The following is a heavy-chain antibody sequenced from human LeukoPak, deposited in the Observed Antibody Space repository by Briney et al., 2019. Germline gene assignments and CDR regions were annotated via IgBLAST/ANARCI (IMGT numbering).Heavy chain of an antibody. CDR1: GGSFSGYY. D-gene: IGHD3-10*01. J-gene: IGHJ4*02. V-gene: IGHV4-34*01. CDR3: ARLIRPYGSGSQHPDY. CDR2: INHSGST. Sequence: PSETLSLTCAVYGGSFSGYYWSWIRQPPGKGLEWIGEINHSGSTNYNPSLKSRVTISVDTSKNQFSLKLSSVTAADTAVYYCARLIRPYGSGSQHPDYWGQGTLVTVSS.